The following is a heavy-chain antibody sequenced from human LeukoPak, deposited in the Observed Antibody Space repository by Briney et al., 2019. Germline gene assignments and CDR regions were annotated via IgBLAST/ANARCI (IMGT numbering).Heavy chain of an antibody. Sequence: GGSLTLSCAASGFTFGSYAMSWVRQAPGKGLEWVSAICGRGGSTYYADSVKGRFTISRNNSKNTLYLQMNSLRAEDTAVYYCALWFGELVDYWGQGTLVTVSS. J-gene: IGHJ4*02. CDR3: ALWFGELVDY. CDR2: ICGRGGST. D-gene: IGHD3-10*01. V-gene: IGHV3-23*01. CDR1: GFTFGSYA.